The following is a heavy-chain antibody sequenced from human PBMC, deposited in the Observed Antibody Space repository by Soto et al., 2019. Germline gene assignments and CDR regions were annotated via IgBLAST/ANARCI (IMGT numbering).Heavy chain of an antibody. J-gene: IGHJ4*02. Sequence: PGESLKISCKGSGYSFTNYYINWVRQVPGKGLEWMGKIDPSDSYPSYSPSFQGHVTISVDESTNTAYLQWSSLKASDTAMYYCARQSTYTGSYYVLFHHWGEGPNLTVSS. D-gene: IGHD1-26*01. CDR1: GYSFTNYY. V-gene: IGHV5-10-1*01. CDR3: ARQSTYTGSYYVLFHH. CDR2: IDPSDSYP.